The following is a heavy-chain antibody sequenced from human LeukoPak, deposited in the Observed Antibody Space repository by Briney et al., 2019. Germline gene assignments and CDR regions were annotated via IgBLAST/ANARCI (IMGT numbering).Heavy chain of an antibody. CDR3: ARARGRWLHPFDY. J-gene: IGHJ4*02. CDR1: GGSIRSSSYY. V-gene: IGHV4-39*07. D-gene: IGHD5-24*01. Sequence: SETLSLTCTVSGGSIRSSSYYWGWIRQPPGKGLEWIGEINHSGSTNYNSSLKSRVTISVDTSKNQFSLKLSSVTAADTAVYYCARARGRWLHPFDYWGQGTLVTVSS. CDR2: INHSGST.